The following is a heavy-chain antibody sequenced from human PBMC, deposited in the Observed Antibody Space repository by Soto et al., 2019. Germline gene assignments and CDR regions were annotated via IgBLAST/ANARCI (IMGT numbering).Heavy chain of an antibody. CDR2: IVVGSGNT. V-gene: IGHV1-58*01. J-gene: IGHJ4*02. D-gene: IGHD2-21*02. Sequence: QMQLVQSGPEVKKPGTSVKVSCKASGFTFTSSAVQWVRQARGQRLEWIGWIVVGSGNTTYAQKFQERDTITRDMSTSTADMELSSLRSEDTAVYYCAADRTYCGGDCYADWGQGTLVTVSS. CDR3: AADRTYCGGDCYAD. CDR1: GFTFTSSA.